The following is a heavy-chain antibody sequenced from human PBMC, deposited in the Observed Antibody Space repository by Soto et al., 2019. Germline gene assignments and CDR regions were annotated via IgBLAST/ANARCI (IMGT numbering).Heavy chain of an antibody. CDR1: GGTFSKYV. J-gene: IGHJ4*02. Sequence: QVQLVQSGAEVKKPGSSVKVSCKASGGTFSKYVIDWVRQAPGQGLEWMGGFIPLFGTANYAQKFQGRVTITADEATSTAYMELSSLRSEDTAVYYCARQFDYDTSGYYYAYWGQGTLVTVSS. D-gene: IGHD3-22*01. CDR3: ARQFDYDTSGYYYAY. CDR2: FIPLFGTA. V-gene: IGHV1-69*01.